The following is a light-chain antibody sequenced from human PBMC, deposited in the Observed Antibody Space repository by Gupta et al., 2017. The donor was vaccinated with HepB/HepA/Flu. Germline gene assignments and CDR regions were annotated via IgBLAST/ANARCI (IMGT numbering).Light chain of an antibody. Sequence: SVLTQPPSASGTPGQRVTISCPGSSSNIGSNTVNWYQQLPGTAPKLLIYSNNQRPSGVPDRFSGSKSGTSASLAISGLQSEDEADYYCAAWDDSLNGVVFGGGTKLTVL. CDR1: SSNIGSNT. CDR3: AAWDDSLNGVV. V-gene: IGLV1-44*01. CDR2: SNN. J-gene: IGLJ2*01.